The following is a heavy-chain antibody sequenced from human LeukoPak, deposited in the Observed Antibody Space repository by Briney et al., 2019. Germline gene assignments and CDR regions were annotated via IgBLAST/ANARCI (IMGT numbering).Heavy chain of an antibody. V-gene: IGHV3-30-3*01. CDR1: GFTFSSYA. D-gene: IGHD3-3*01. CDR3: LSYDFWSGLDY. CDR2: ISYDGSNK. J-gene: IGHJ4*02. Sequence: GGSLRLSCAASGFTFSSYAMHWVRQAPGKGLEWVAVISYDGSNKYYADSVKGRFTISRDNSKNTLYLQMNSLRAEDTAVYYCLSYDFWSGLDYWGQGTLVTVSS.